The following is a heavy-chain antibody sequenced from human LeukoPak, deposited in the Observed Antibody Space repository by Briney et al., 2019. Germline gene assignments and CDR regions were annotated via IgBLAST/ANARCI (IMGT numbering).Heavy chain of an antibody. CDR1: GGSISSYY. CDR2: IYYTGST. J-gene: IGHJ5*02. D-gene: IGHD6-13*01. Sequence: SETLSLTCTVSGGSISSYYWSWIRQPPGKGLEWIGYIYYTGSTNYSPSLKSRVTMSVDTFKNQFSLKLSSVTAADTAVYYCARVFRVGSSWYNWFDPWGQGTLVTVSS. CDR3: ARVFRVGSSWYNWFDP. V-gene: IGHV4-59*12.